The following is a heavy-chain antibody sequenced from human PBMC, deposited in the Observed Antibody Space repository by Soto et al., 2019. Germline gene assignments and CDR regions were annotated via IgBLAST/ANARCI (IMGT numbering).Heavy chain of an antibody. J-gene: IGHJ4*02. V-gene: IGHV3-66*01. CDR2: IYSGGST. CDR1: GFTVSSNY. Sequence: GGSLRLSCASSGFTVSSNYMSWVRQAPGKGLEWVSVIYSGGSTYYADSVKGRFTISRDNSKNTLYLQMNSLRAEDTAVYYCARVSGAYSNSVLGYWGQGNLVTGAS. D-gene: IGHD4-4*01. CDR3: ARVSGAYSNSVLGY.